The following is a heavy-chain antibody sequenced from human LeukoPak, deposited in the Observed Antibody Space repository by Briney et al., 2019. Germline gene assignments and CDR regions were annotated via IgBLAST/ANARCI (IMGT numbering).Heavy chain of an antibody. CDR3: ARGGCSGYVRVYYYYYMDV. CDR1: GGTFSSYA. CDR2: INPNSGGT. V-gene: IGHV1-2*02. D-gene: IGHD5-12*01. J-gene: IGHJ6*03. Sequence: ASVKVSCKASGGTFSSYAISWVRQAPGQGLEWMGWINPNSGGTNYAQKFQGRVTMTRDTSISTAYMELSRLRSDDTAVYYCARGGCSGYVRVYYYYYMDVWGKGTTVTVSS.